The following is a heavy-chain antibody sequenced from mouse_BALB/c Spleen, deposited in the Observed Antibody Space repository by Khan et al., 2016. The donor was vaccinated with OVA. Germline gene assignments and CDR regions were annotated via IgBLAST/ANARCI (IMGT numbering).Heavy chain of an antibody. CDR3: ATQGSTYTWFAY. CDR1: GYTFTSYV. D-gene: IGHD1-1*01. CDR2: IYPYNDDT. Sequence: VQLQQPGPELVKPGASVKMSCKASGYTFTSYVIHWVRQKPGQGLEWIGYIYPYNDDTKYNEKFKGKATLTSDKSSSTAYMELSSLNSEDSAVYFCATQGSTYTWFAYWGQGTLVTVSA. V-gene: IGHV1S136*01. J-gene: IGHJ3*01.